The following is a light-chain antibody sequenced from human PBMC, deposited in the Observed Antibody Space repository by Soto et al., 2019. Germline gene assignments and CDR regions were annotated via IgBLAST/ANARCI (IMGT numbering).Light chain of an antibody. J-gene: IGKJ4*01. CDR2: DAS. V-gene: IGKV1-33*01. Sequence: DIQMTQSPSSLSASVGDRVTITCQASQDISNYLNRYQQKPGKAPKLLIYDASNLETGVPSRFSGSGSGTEFTFTISSLQAEDIATYYCQQYDNLPTFGGGTKVEIK. CDR1: QDISNY. CDR3: QQYDNLPT.